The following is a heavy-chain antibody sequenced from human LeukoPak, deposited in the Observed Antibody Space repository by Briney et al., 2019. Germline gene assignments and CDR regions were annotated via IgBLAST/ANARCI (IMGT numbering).Heavy chain of an antibody. J-gene: IGHJ5*02. CDR2: IYYSGST. V-gene: IGHV4-39*01. D-gene: IGHD2-15*01. Sequence: PSETLSLTCTVSGVSISSSSYYWGWIRQPPGKGLEWIGTIYYSGSTYYNPSLKSRFTISVDTSKNQFSLKVSSVTATDTAMYYCARHGAYCTGGSCTRFDPWGQGTLVTVSS. CDR1: GVSISSSSYY. CDR3: ARHGAYCTGGSCTRFDP.